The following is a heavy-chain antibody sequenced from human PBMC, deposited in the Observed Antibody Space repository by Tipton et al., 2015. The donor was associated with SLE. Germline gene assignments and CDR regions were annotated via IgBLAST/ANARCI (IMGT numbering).Heavy chain of an antibody. CDR2: ISYGGGT. CDR3: ARGLLTWRGAIVGVDV. CDR1: GGSINSHY. Sequence: TLSLTCSVSGGSINSHYWIWIRQPPGKGLEWIGYISYGGGTNYNPSLKSRVTISVDTAKGQFSLRLTSVTAADTAVYYCARGLLTWRGAIVGVDVWGQGTTVNVSS. J-gene: IGHJ6*02. V-gene: IGHV4-59*08. D-gene: IGHD2-21*01.